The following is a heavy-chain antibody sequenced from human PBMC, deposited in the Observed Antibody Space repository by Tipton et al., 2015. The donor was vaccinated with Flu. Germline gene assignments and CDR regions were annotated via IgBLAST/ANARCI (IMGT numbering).Heavy chain of an antibody. D-gene: IGHD3-10*02. CDR3: ARLSYYDVDLRNFYFDY. J-gene: IGHJ4*02. Sequence: GLVKPSETLSLTCTVSSGSIRSTDYFCAWIRQPPGKGLELIGSIYPSGTTYYNPSLKSRVTISVDTPKSQFSLKLRSVTAADTAVYYCARLSYYDVDLRNFYFDYWGLGALVTVSS. V-gene: IGHV4-39*01. CDR1: SGSIRSTDYF. CDR2: IYPSGTT.